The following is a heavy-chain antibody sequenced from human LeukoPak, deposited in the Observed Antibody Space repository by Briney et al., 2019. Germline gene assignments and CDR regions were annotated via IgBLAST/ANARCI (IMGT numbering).Heavy chain of an antibody. CDR1: GYTFTSYD. J-gene: IGHJ4*02. V-gene: IGHV1-8*01. D-gene: IGHD2-8*01. CDR2: MNPNNGNT. Sequence: GPVKVSCKASGYTFTSYDINWVRQATGQGLEWMGWMNPNNGNTGYAQKFQGRVTMTRNTSISTAYMELSSLRSEDTAVYYCARVPETRYAIPRDYWGQGTLVTVSS. CDR3: ARVPETRYAIPRDY.